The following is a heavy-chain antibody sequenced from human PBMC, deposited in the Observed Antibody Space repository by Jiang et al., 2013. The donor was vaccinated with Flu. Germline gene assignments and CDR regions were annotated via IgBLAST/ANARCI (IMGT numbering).Heavy chain of an antibody. Sequence: QSGAEVKKPGASVKVSCKASGYTFTSYGISWVRQAPGQGLEWMGWISAYNGNTNYAQKLQGRVTMTTDTSTSTAYMELRSLRSDDTAVYYCAREGDLITVTTRYYYYGMDVWGQGTTVTVSS. V-gene: IGHV1-18*01. D-gene: IGHD4-17*01. CDR3: AREGDLITVTTRYYYYGMDV. CDR2: ISAYNGNT. J-gene: IGHJ6*02. CDR1: GYTFTSYG.